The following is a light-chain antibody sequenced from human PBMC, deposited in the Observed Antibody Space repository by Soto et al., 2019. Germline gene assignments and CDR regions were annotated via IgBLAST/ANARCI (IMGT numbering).Light chain of an antibody. J-gene: IGKJ4*01. CDR3: HQRSEWPLT. CDR2: DAS. Sequence: EIVLTQSPATLSSSPGERATLSCRTSQSVSSYLAWYQQKPGQPPRLLIYDASSRATGIPARFSGSGSGTDFTLTISSLEPGDFAIYYCHQRSEWPLTFGGGTKVEI. CDR1: QSVSSY. V-gene: IGKV3-11*01.